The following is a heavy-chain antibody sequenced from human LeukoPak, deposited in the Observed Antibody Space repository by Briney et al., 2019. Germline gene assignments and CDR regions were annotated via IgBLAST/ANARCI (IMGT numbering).Heavy chain of an antibody. V-gene: IGHV4-34*01. D-gene: IGHD3-10*01. CDR2: INHSRSA. Sequence: PSETLSLTCAVYGGSFSGYYWSWVRHFPGKGLEWIAEINHSRSANYNPSLRNRVTISGDSSKNQFSLKLRSVTAADTAVFYCARGPREGDLLKHFYYYMDVWGNGTTVTVSS. CDR1: GGSFSGYY. J-gene: IGHJ6*03. CDR3: ARGPREGDLLKHFYYYMDV.